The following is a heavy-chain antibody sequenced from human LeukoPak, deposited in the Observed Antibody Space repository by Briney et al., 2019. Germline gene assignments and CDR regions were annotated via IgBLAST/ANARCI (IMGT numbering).Heavy chain of an antibody. CDR3: ARDGTAAGLYFDL. Sequence: GGSLRLSCAVSGFTFTDYWMNWVRQAPGKGLEWVASIRQDGSEKTYVDSVKGRFTISRDNTKNSLSLQVNSLRAEDTAVYYCARDGTAAGLYFDLWGQGTLVTDSS. CDR1: GFTFTDYW. D-gene: IGHD6-13*01. V-gene: IGHV3-7*01. J-gene: IGHJ4*01. CDR2: IRQDGSEK.